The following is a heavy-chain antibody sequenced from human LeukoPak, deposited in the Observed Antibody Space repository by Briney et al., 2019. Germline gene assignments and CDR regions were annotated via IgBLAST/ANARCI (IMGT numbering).Heavy chain of an antibody. V-gene: IGHV4-59*08. J-gene: IGHJ4*02. CDR2: IYHTGNS. CDR1: GGSVSSDY. D-gene: IGHD2/OR15-2a*01. CDR3: ARHPFSSPFDY. Sequence: PSETLSLTCTVSGGSVSSDYWSWIRQPPGKGLEWIGYIYHTGNSDYNPSLKSRATISLDTSKNQFSLKLTSVTAADTAVYFCARHPFSSPFDYWGQGTLVTVSS.